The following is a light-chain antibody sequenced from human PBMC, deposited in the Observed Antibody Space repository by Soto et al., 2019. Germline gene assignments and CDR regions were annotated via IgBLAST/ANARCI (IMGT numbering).Light chain of an antibody. CDR2: KAS. CDR1: QSISVW. CDR3: QQYNSYSPT. V-gene: IGKV1-5*03. J-gene: IGKJ1*01. Sequence: DIQMTQSPSXLSASVGDRVTITCRASQSISVWLAWYQQKAGKAPNLLIYKASRLESGVPSRFSGSGSETEFTLTISGLQPGDSATYYCQQYNSYSPTFGQGTKVDIK.